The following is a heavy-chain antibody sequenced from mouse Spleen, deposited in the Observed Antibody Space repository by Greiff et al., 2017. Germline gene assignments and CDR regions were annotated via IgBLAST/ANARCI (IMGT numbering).Heavy chain of an antibody. CDR2: INPDSSTI. J-gene: IGHJ4*01. D-gene: IGHD1-2*01. CDR1: GFDFSRYW. Sequence: EVKLMESGGGLVQPGGSLKLSCAASGFDFSRYWMSWVRQAPGKGLEWIGEINPDSSTINYTPSLKDKFIISRDNAKNTLYLQMSKVRSEDTALYYCARRDYGYPYAMDYWGQGTSVTVSS. CDR3: ARRDYGYPYAMDY. V-gene: IGHV4-1*02.